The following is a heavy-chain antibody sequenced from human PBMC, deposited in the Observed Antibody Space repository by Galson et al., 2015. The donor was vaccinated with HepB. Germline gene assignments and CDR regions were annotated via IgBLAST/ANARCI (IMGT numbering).Heavy chain of an antibody. V-gene: IGHV1-18*04. Sequence: SVKVSCKASGYTFTSYGISWVRQAPRQGLEWMGWISAYNGNTNYAQKLQGRVTMTTDTSTSTAYMELRSLRSDDTAVYYCARDGSGGSTVVTPVDYWGQGTLVTVA. D-gene: IGHD4-23*01. CDR2: ISAYNGNT. J-gene: IGHJ4*02. CDR1: GYTFTSYG. CDR3: ARDGSGGSTVVTPVDY.